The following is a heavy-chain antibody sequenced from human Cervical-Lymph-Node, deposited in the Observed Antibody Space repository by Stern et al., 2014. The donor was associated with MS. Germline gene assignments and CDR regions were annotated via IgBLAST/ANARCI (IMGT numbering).Heavy chain of an antibody. CDR1: GGSFSSGSYR. CDR3: AREWTYEVSWFDP. Sequence: VQLVESGPGTVKPSPTLYLTCNASGGSFSSGSYRWSCLRQSDRQGLEWVGRTSSTGRVEYNHSLKSRIAMSVDTSKNQFSLTLTSVTVADTAVYYCAREWTYEVSWFDPWGQGTLVTVSS. D-gene: IGHD5-12*01. V-gene: IGHV4-61*02. CDR2: TSSTGRV. J-gene: IGHJ5*02.